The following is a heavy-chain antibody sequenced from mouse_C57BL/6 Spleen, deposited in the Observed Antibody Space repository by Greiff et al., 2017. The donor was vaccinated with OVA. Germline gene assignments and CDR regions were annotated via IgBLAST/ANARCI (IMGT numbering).Heavy chain of an antibody. J-gene: IGHJ4*01. D-gene: IGHD3-3*01. CDR2: IYPRSGNT. Sequence: VQLKESGAELARPGASVKLSCKASGYTFTSYGISWVKQRTGQGLEWIGEIYPRSGNTYYNEKFKGKATLTADKSSSTAYMELRSLTSEDSAVYFCASEGLDAMDYWGQGTSVTVSS. V-gene: IGHV1-81*01. CDR1: GYTFTSYG. CDR3: ASEGLDAMDY.